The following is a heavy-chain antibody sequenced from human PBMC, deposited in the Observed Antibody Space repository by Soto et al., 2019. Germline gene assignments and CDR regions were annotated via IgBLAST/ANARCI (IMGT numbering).Heavy chain of an antibody. CDR1: GYTFTSYG. CDR2: ISAYNGNT. D-gene: IGHD3-3*01. Sequence: QVQLVQSGAEVKKPGASVKVSCKASGYTFTSYGISWVRQAPGQGLEWMGWISAYNGNTNYAQKLQGRVTMTTDTSTSTAYMELRSLRSDDTAVYYCPRDLTSYYDFWSGYYRGDFDYWGQGTLVTVSS. CDR3: PRDLTSYYDFWSGYYRGDFDY. V-gene: IGHV1-18*01. J-gene: IGHJ4*02.